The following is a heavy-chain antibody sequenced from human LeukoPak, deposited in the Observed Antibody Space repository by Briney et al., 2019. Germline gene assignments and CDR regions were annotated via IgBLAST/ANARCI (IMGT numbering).Heavy chain of an antibody. CDR2: IKQDGSEK. D-gene: IGHD6-6*01. CDR3: VKASSSSPQYNWFDA. V-gene: IGHV3-7*03. CDR1: GFIFKDYW. Sequence: PGGSLRLSCAASGFIFKDYWMIWVRQAPGKGLEWVANIKQDGSEKYYVDSVKGRFTISRDNAKNSLYLQMNSLRAEDTALYYCVKASSSSPQYNWFDAWGQGTLVTVSS. J-gene: IGHJ5*02.